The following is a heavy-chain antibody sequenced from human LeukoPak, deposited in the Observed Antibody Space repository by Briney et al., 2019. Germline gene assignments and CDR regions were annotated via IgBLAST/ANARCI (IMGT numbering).Heavy chain of an antibody. Sequence: AGGSLRLSCAASGFTFSSYSMNWVRQVPGKGLEWVSVIYSGGSTYYADSVKGRFTISRDNSKNTLYLQMNSLRAEDTAVYYCVAYYDILTGYKYWGQGTLVTVSS. CDR1: GFTFSSYS. CDR2: IYSGGST. CDR3: VAYYDILTGYKY. J-gene: IGHJ4*02. V-gene: IGHV3-66*01. D-gene: IGHD3-9*01.